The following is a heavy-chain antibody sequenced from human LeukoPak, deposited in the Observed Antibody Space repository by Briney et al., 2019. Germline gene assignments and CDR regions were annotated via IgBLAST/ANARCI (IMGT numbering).Heavy chain of an antibody. CDR1: GGSISSYY. J-gene: IGHJ4*02. Sequence: SETLSLTCTVSGGSISSYYWSWIRQPPGKGLEWIGYIYYSGSTNYNPSLKSRVTISVDTSKNQFSLKLSSVTAADTAVYYCARHDSGYDYPFDYWGQGTLVTVSS. D-gene: IGHD5-12*01. V-gene: IGHV4-59*08. CDR2: IYYSGST. CDR3: ARHDSGYDYPFDY.